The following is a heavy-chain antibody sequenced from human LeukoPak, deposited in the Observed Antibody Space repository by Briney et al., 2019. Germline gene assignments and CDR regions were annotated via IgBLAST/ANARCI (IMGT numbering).Heavy chain of an antibody. V-gene: IGHV3-48*03. CDR3: ARGSFLITFGGFIG. D-gene: IGHD3-16*02. CDR2: ISSSGSPI. CDR1: RFTFSSYW. Sequence: GGSLRLSCVGSRFTFSSYWMSWVRQAPGKGLEWVSYISSSGSPIYYADSVKGRFTISRDNAKNSLFLQMNSLRAEDTAVYYCARGSFLITFGGFIGWGQGTLVTVSS. J-gene: IGHJ4*02.